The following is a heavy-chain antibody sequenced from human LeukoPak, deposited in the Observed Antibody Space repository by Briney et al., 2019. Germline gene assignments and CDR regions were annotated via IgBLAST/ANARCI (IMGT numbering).Heavy chain of an antibody. CDR2: INPNSGGT. CDR1: GYTLTGYY. Sequence: ASVKVSCKASGYTLTGYYMHWVRQAPGQGLGWMGWINPNSGGTNYAQKFQGRVTMTRDTSISTAYMELSRLRSDDTAVYYCARDGRYYYDSSGYYSSYPFDYWGQGTLVTVSS. D-gene: IGHD3-22*01. CDR3: ARDGRYYYDSSGYYSSYPFDY. J-gene: IGHJ4*02. V-gene: IGHV1-2*02.